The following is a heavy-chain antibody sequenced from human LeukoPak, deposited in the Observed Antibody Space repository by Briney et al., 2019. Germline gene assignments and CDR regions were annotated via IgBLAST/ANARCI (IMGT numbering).Heavy chain of an antibody. CDR1: GVTLSGYA. CDR3: AKEGTSYYDFWSGLGP. Sequence: GGSLRLSCAASGVTLSGYAMSWVRQAPGKGLEWVSAISGSGGSTYYADSVKGRFTISRDNSKNTLYLQMNSLRAEDTAVYYCAKEGTSYYDFWSGLGPWGQGTLVTVSS. D-gene: IGHD3-3*01. CDR2: ISGSGGST. V-gene: IGHV3-23*01. J-gene: IGHJ5*02.